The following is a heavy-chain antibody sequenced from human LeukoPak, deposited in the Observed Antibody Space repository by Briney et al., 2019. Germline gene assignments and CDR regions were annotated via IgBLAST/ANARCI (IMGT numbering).Heavy chain of an antibody. V-gene: IGHV4-59*08. Sequence: PSETLSLTCTVSGGSITSYYWSWIRQPPGKGLEWIGYIYDSGSTEHNPSLKSRVTISVDTSKNQFSLKLSSVTAADTAVYYCTRWVAVAAGAFDYWGQGTLVTVSS. CDR1: GGSITSYY. CDR3: TRWVAVAAGAFDY. J-gene: IGHJ4*02. D-gene: IGHD6-13*01. CDR2: IYDSGST.